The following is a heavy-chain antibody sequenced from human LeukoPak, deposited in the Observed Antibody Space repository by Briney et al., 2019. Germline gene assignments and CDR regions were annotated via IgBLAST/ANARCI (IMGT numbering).Heavy chain of an antibody. CDR1: GFTFSSYS. V-gene: IGHV3-48*01. D-gene: IGHD1-1*01. CDR3: ARKYNWNDKYFDY. CDR2: ISSSSSTI. Sequence: PGGSLRLSCAASGFTFSSYSMNWVRQAPGKGLEWVSYISSSSSTIYYADSVKGRFTISRDNAKNSLYLQMNSLRAEDTAVYYCARKYNWNDKYFDYWGQGTLVTVSS. J-gene: IGHJ4*02.